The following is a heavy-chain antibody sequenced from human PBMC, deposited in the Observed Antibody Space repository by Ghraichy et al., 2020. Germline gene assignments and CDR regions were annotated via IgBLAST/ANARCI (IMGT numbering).Heavy chain of an antibody. CDR3: ARDRGHSGDVFGNFDL. CDR2: FYYSGST. J-gene: IGHJ4*02. CDR1: GGSIRSYF. Sequence: SETLSLTCSVSGGSIRSYFWSWIRQPPGKGLEWIGCFYYSGSTNYNPSLKSRVTISVDTSKNQFSLRLNSVTAADTAVYYCARDRGHSGDVFGNFDLWGQGALVTVSS. D-gene: IGHD5-12*01. V-gene: IGHV4-59*01.